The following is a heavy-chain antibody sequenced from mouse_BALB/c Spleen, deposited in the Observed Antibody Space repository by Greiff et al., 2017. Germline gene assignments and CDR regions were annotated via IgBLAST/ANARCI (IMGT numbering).Heavy chain of an antibody. CDR2: ISTYYGDA. CDR3: ARSGDYRNYWYFDV. J-gene: IGHJ1*01. CDR1: GYTFTDYA. D-gene: IGHD2-4*01. Sequence: VKVVESGAELVRPGVSVKISCKGSGYTFTDYAMHWVKQSHAKSLEWIGVISTYYGDASYNQKFKGKATMTVDKSSSTAYMELARLTSEDSAIYYCARSGDYRNYWYFDVWGAGTTVTVSS. V-gene: IGHV1S137*01.